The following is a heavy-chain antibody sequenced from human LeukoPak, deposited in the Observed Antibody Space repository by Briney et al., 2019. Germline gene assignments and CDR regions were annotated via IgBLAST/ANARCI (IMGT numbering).Heavy chain of an antibody. D-gene: IGHD2-15*01. Sequence: RGSLRLSCAASGFTFSNYAMSWVRQAPGKGLVWVSRINSDGSSTSYADSVKGRFTISRDNAKNTLYLQMNSLRAEDTAVYYCTRDSAHSGDYWGQGTLVTVSS. CDR3: TRDSAHSGDY. CDR1: GFTFSNYA. CDR2: INSDGSST. J-gene: IGHJ4*02. V-gene: IGHV3-74*01.